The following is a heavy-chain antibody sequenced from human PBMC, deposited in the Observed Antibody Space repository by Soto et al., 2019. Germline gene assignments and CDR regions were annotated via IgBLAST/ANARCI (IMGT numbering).Heavy chain of an antibody. V-gene: IGHV3-9*02. D-gene: IGHD1-1*01. CDR2: IIWNTGTT. J-gene: IGHJ6*02. CDR1: GFTSNDNG. CDR3: VIPTRSVRGMGV. Sequence: EVQLVESGGGLAQPGRSLRLSCAASGFTSNDNGMHWVRQAPGKGLEWVSGIIWNTGTTGYADSVKGRFTISRDNAKYSLYLQMNSLRVEDTALYYCVIPTRSVRGMGVWGQGTTVTVSS.